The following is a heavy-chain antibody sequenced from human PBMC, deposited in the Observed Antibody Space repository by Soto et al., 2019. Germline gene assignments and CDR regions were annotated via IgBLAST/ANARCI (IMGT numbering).Heavy chain of an antibody. CDR3: AKGVYGSGWYWFDP. Sequence: GGSLRLSCAASGFTFSSYAMSWVRQAPGKGLEWVSAISGSGGSTYYADSVKGRFTISRDNSKNTLYLQMNSLRAEDAAVYYCAKGVYGSGWYWFDPWGQGTLVTVSS. CDR1: GFTFSSYA. CDR2: ISGSGGST. D-gene: IGHD6-19*01. V-gene: IGHV3-23*01. J-gene: IGHJ5*02.